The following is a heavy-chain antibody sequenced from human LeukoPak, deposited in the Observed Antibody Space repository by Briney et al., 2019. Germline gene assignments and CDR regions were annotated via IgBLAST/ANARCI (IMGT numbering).Heavy chain of an antibody. CDR3: ARGGFSCSWSKS. CDR2: ISSSGSTI. V-gene: IGHV3-48*04. J-gene: IGHJ4*02. CDR1: GFTFSSYW. Sequence: GGSLRLSCAASGFTFSSYWMNWVRQAPGKGLEWVSYISSSGSTIYYADSVKGRFTISRDNAKNSLYLQMNSLRAEDTAVYYCARGGFSCSWSKSWGQETLVTVSS. D-gene: IGHD6-13*01.